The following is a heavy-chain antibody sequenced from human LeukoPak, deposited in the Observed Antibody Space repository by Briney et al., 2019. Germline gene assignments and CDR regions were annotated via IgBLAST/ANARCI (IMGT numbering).Heavy chain of an antibody. CDR3: ARARPRSGWYFDY. V-gene: IGHV1-18*01. CDR1: GYDFTSVG. J-gene: IGHJ4*02. Sequence: ASVKVSCKASGYDFTSVGITWVRRAPGQGLEWMGWISPYNGNTRYAQKFQGRVAMTTDTSTTTAYMELRGLRFNDTAVYYCARARPRSGWYFDYWGQGTLVTVSS. CDR2: ISPYNGNT. D-gene: IGHD6-19*01.